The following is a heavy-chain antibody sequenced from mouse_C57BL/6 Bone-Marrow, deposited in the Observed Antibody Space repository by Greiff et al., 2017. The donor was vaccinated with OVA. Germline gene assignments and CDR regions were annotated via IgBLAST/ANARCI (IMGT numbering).Heavy chain of an antibody. D-gene: IGHD2-4*01. CDR2: INSNNGGT. J-gene: IGHJ3*01. V-gene: IGHV1-18*01. Sequence: VQLQQSGPELAKPGASVKIPCKASGYTFTDYNMAWVKQSHGQSLEWIGDINSNNGGTIYNQKFKGKATLTVDKSSSTAYMELRSLTSEDTAVYCCASGGYYDYDGGAWCAYWGQGTLVTVSA. CDR1: GYTFTDYN. CDR3: ASGGYYDYDGGAWCAY.